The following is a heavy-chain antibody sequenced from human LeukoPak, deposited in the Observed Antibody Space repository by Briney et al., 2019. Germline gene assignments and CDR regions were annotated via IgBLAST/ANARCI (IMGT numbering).Heavy chain of an antibody. CDR1: GFTFSNYA. D-gene: IGHD6-13*01. V-gene: IGHV3-23*01. Sequence: GGSLGLSCAASGFTFSNYAMSWVRQAPGKGLEWVSAISGSGGSIYYTDSVKGRFTISRDNSKNTLYLQMNSLRAEDTAVYYCAHISSSWPDYWGQGTLVTVSS. CDR2: ISGSGGSI. J-gene: IGHJ4*02. CDR3: AHISSSWPDY.